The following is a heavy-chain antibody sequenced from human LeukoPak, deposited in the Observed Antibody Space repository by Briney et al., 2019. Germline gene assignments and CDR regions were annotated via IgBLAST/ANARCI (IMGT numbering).Heavy chain of an antibody. CDR3: ARSYCSSTSCYPRYYYYYYMDV. J-gene: IGHJ6*03. Sequence: GASVKVSCKASGYTFTSYGISWVRQAPGQGLEWMGWISAYNGNTNYAQKLQGRVTMTTDTSTSTAYMELRSLRSDDTAVYYCARSYCSSTSCYPRYYYYYYMDVWGKGTTVTVSS. CDR2: ISAYNGNT. V-gene: IGHV1-18*01. CDR1: GYTFTSYG. D-gene: IGHD2-2*01.